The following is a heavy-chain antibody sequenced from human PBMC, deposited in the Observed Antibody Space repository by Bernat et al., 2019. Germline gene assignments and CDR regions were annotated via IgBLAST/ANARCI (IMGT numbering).Heavy chain of an antibody. D-gene: IGHD1-26*01. CDR2: ISSSSSYI. J-gene: IGHJ4*02. CDR3: ASSNVGATDY. Sequence: EVQLVESGGGLVKPGGSLRLSCAASGFTFSSYSMNWVRQAPGKGLEWVSSISSSSSYIYYADSVKGRFTISRDNAKNSLYLQMNSLRAEDTAVYYCASSNVGATDYWGQGTLVTVSS. CDR1: GFTFSSYS. V-gene: IGHV3-21*01.